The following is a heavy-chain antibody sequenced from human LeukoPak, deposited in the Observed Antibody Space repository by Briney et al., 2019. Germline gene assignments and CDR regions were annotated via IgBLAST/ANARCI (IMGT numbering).Heavy chain of an antibody. CDR1: GGSTSSGGYY. J-gene: IGHJ4*02. V-gene: IGHV4-31*03. Sequence: SETLSLTCTVSGGSTSSGGYYWSWIRQHPGKGLEWIGYIYYSGSTYYNPSLRSRVIMSVDTSKNQFSLKLSSVTAADTAVYYCARLLDYFDYWGQGTLVTVSS. CDR3: ARLLDYFDY. CDR2: IYYSGST.